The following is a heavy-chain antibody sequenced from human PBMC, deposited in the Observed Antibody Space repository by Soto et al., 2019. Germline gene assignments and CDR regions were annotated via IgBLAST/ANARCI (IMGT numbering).Heavy chain of an antibody. CDR2: VNPNNGDT. CDR1: GYTFSNYD. V-gene: IGHV1-8*01. CDR3: AKVSRKGSAIDFDY. J-gene: IGHJ4*02. D-gene: IGHD3-10*01. Sequence: QVQLVQSGAELKKPGASVKVSCKASGYTFSNYDMNWLRQTTGQGPEWIGWVNPNNGDTGYAQKFQGRVTLTPDISTTTAYLELTSLRSEDTAISYCAKVSRKGSAIDFDYWGQGTLITVSS.